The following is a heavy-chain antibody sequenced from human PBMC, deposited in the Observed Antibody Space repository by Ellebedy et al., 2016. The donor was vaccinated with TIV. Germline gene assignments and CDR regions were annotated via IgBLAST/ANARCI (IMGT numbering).Heavy chain of an antibody. Sequence: ASVKVSXXASGYTFTSYDINWVRQATGQGLEWMGWMNPNSGNTGYAQKFQGRVTMTRNTSISTAYMELSSLRSEDTAVYYCARGLVGYWRSSTSCSLGYWGQGTLVTVSS. V-gene: IGHV1-8*01. D-gene: IGHD2-2*01. CDR3: ARGLVGYWRSSTSCSLGY. CDR2: MNPNSGNT. CDR1: GYTFTSYD. J-gene: IGHJ4*02.